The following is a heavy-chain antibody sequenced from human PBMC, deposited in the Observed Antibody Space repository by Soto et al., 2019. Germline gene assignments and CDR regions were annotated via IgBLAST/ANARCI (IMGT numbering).Heavy chain of an antibody. Sequence: SQTLSLTCPISGDSVSSNSAASNWIGQSPARVLEWLGRTSYRSKWYNHYAVSVKSRITINPDTSKNQFSLQLNSVTPEDTALYYCARDPLSVAGIFDSWGQGTLVTVSS. V-gene: IGHV6-1*01. J-gene: IGHJ4*02. CDR2: TSYRSKWYN. CDR1: GDSVSSNSAA. D-gene: IGHD6-19*01. CDR3: ARDPLSVAGIFDS.